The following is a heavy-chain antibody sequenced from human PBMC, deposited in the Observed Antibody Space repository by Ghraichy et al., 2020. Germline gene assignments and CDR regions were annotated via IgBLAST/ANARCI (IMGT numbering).Heavy chain of an antibody. V-gene: IGHV4-34*01. CDR2: INHSGST. Sequence: SETLSLTCAVYGGSFSGYYWSWIRQPPGKGLEWIGEINHSGSTNYNPSLKSRVTISVDTSKNQFSLKLSSVTAADTAVYYCARGRSPRRITIFGVVPYYMDVWGTGTTVTVSS. CDR1: GGSFSGYY. D-gene: IGHD3-3*01. CDR3: ARGRSPRRITIFGVVPYYMDV. J-gene: IGHJ6*03.